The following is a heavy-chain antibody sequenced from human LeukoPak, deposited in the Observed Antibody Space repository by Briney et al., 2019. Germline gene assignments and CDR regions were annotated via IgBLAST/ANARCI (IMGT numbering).Heavy chain of an antibody. CDR2: ISSGGTII. CDR1: GFTLSDYY. CDR3: ARVGSSYGYSGYFDY. D-gene: IGHD5-18*01. Sequence: SGGSLRLSCAASGFTLSDYYMSWIRQAPGKGLEWVSYISSGGTIIYYGDSVKGRFTISRDSAKNSLSLQMNSLRAEDTAVYYCARVGSSYGYSGYFDYWGQGTLVTVSS. V-gene: IGHV3-11*04. J-gene: IGHJ4*02.